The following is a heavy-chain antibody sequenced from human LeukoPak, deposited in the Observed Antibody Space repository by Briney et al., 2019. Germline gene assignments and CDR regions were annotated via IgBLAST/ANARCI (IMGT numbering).Heavy chain of an antibody. V-gene: IGHV3-7*01. CDR1: GFVFRNYW. CDR2: TKPDGSEK. D-gene: IGHD3-16*01. J-gene: IGHJ4*02. CDR3: SRVDYVDEGWGY. Sequence: GGSLRLSCAASGFVFRNYWMSWVRQAPVKGLEWVANTKPDGSEKNYVGSVKGRFTISRDNTKNSLYLQMDSLRAEDTALYYCSRVDYVDEGWGYWGQGTLVTVSS.